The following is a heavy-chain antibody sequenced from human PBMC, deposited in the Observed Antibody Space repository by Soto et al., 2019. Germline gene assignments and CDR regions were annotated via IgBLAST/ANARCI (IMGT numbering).Heavy chain of an antibody. CDR2: IYHSGST. D-gene: IGHD2-2*01. J-gene: IGHJ4*02. CDR1: GGSISSGGYS. Sequence: QLQLQESGSGLVKPSQTLSLTCAVSGGSISSGGYSWSWIRQPPGKGLEWIGYIYHSGSTYYNPSLKSRVTISVDRSKNQFSLKLSSVTAADTAVYYCARGGFVVVPAPPHFDYWGQGTLVTVSS. V-gene: IGHV4-30-2*01. CDR3: ARGGFVVVPAPPHFDY.